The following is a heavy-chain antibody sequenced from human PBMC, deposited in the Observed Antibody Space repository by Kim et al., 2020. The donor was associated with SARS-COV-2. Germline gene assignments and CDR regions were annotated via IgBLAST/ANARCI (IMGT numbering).Heavy chain of an antibody. CDR3: ASGGSNYGY. Sequence: GGSLRLSCAVSGFILSNYWMSWVRQAPGKGLEWVANIKEDGSDKYYVDSVKGRFTISRDNTKNSLYLQMNSLRAEDTAVYYCASGGSNYGYWGQGTLVTVSS. CDR1: GFILSNYW. D-gene: IGHD4-4*01. CDR2: IKEDGSDK. J-gene: IGHJ4*02. V-gene: IGHV3-7*03.